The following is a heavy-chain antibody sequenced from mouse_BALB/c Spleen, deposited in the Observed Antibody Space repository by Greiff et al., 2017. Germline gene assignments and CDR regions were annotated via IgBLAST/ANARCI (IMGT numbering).Heavy chain of an antibody. CDR3: ARHGDYYGSSWYFDV. V-gene: IGHV4-1*02. J-gene: IGHJ1*01. CDR1: GFDFSRYW. D-gene: IGHD1-1*01. CDR2: INPDSSTI. Sequence: EVQLVESGGGLVQPGGSLKLSCAASGFDFSRYWMSWVRQAPGKGLEWIGEINPDSSTINYTPSLKDKFIISRDNAKNTLYLQMSKVRSEDTALYYCARHGDYYGSSWYFDVWGAGTTVTVSS.